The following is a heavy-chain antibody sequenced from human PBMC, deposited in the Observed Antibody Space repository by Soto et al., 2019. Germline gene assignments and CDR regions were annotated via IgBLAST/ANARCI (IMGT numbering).Heavy chain of an antibody. CDR2: IYHSGST. V-gene: IGHV4-38-2*01. CDR1: GYSISSGYF. D-gene: IGHD3-22*01. CDR3: ARALDYYDSSGHYVAGSNDY. J-gene: IGHJ4*02. Sequence: PSETLSLTCAVSGYSISSGYFWGWIRQPPVKGLEWIGSIYHSGSTYYNPSLTSRVTISVDTSKNQFSLRLSSVTAADTAVYYCARALDYYDSSGHYVAGSNDYWGQGTLVTVSS.